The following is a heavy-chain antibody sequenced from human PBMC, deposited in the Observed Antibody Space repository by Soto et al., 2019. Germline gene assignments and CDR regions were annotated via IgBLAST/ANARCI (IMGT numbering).Heavy chain of an antibody. CDR1: GFTFSSYW. CDR2: INSDGSST. V-gene: IGHV3-74*01. CDR3: ARGGGYYYDSSGYYPDGMDV. Sequence: GGSLRLSCAASGFTFSSYWMHWVRQAPGKGLVWVSRINSDGSSTSYADSVKGRFTISRDNAKNTLYLQMNSLRAEDTAVYYCARGGGYYYDSSGYYPDGMDVWGQGTTVTVSS. J-gene: IGHJ6*02. D-gene: IGHD3-22*01.